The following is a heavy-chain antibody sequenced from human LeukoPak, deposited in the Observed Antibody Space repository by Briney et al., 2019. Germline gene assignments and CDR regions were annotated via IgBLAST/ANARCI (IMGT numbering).Heavy chain of an antibody. CDR1: GYTSTSYD. D-gene: IGHD6-19*01. V-gene: IGHV1-8*01. Sequence: ASVKVSCKTSGYTSTSYDIHWVRHATGQGRGWMGWMNPNSGNTGYAQKFQGRVTMTRNTSISTAYMELSSLRSEDTAVYYCARDSSGWYHWFDPWGQGTLVTVSS. CDR2: MNPNSGNT. CDR3: ARDSSGWYHWFDP. J-gene: IGHJ5*02.